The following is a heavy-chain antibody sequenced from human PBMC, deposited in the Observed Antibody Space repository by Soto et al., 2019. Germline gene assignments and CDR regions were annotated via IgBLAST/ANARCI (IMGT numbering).Heavy chain of an antibody. Sequence: ASVKVSCKASGFTVTGYYVPWVRQAPGQGLEWMGWINPNNGATKVAQRFQGRVALTRDTSMTTTYMEVSRLTSDDSAIYYCSAPGYTRAWTPFDYWGQGTLVTVSS. CDR2: INPNNGAT. J-gene: IGHJ4*02. D-gene: IGHD2-2*02. CDR3: SAPGYTRAWTPFDY. CDR1: GFTVTGYY. V-gene: IGHV1-2*02.